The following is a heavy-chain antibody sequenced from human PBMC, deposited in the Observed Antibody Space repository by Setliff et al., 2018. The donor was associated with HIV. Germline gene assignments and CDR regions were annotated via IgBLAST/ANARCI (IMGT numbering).Heavy chain of an antibody. J-gene: IGHJ1*01. D-gene: IGHD3-10*01. Sequence: GASVKVSCKASGGTFSSYAISWVRQAPGQGLEWMGWISAYNGNTNYAQKLQGRVTMTTDTSTSTAYMELRSLRSDDTAVYYCARVVVRGVTFIAEYFQHWGQGTLVTVSS. CDR3: ARVVVRGVTFIAEYFQH. V-gene: IGHV1-18*01. CDR1: GGTFSSYA. CDR2: ISAYNGNT.